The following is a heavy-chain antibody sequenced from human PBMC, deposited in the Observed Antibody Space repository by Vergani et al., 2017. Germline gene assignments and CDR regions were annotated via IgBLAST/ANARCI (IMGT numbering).Heavy chain of an antibody. CDR1: GGTFSSYT. CDR2: IIPILGIA. CDR3: ARDLGDRTGTREGWH. J-gene: IGHJ4*02. Sequence: QVQLVQSGAEVKKPGSSVKVSCKASGGTFSSYTISWVRQAPGQGLEWMGRIIPILGIANYAQKFQGRVTITADKSTSTAYMERSSLRSEDTAVYYCARDLGDRTGTREGWHWGQGTLVTVSS. D-gene: IGHD1-1*01. V-gene: IGHV1-69*08.